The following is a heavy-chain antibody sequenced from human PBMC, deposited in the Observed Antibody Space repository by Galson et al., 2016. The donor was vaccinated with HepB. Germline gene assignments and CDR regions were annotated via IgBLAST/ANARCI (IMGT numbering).Heavy chain of an antibody. CDR1: GDSISSTNW. J-gene: IGHJ6*04. D-gene: IGHD3-9*01. V-gene: IGHV4-4*02. CDR3: ARGLPFMGVFDY. CDR2: IFHSGTT. Sequence: SETLSLTCAVSGDSISSTNWWTWVRQFPGKGLEWVGEIFHSGTTNYNPSLKSRVTMSVDNSKNQFSLKPTSVTVADTAVYYCARGLPFMGVFDYWGKGTTVTVSS.